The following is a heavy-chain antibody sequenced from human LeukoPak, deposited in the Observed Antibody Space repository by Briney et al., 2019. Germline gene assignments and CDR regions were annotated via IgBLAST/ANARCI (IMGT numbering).Heavy chain of an antibody. V-gene: IGHV3-48*01. CDR1: GFTFRSYS. D-gene: IGHD2-15*01. CDR2: ISSHSGSST. CDR3: ARDAGGGNNWFDP. J-gene: IGHJ5*02. Sequence: GGSLRLSCAASGFTFRSYSLNWVRQAPGKGLEWVSYISSHSGSSTYYADSVKGRFTISRDNAKNSRYLQMNSLRAEDTAVYYCARDAGGGNNWFDPWGQGTLVAVSS.